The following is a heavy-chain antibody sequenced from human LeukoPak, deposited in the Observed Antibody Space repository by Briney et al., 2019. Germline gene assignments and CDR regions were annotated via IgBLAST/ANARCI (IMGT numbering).Heavy chain of an antibody. D-gene: IGHD6-19*01. Sequence: RAGGSLRLSCSASGFTFDDYGMSWVRQAPGKGLEWVSGINWNGGSTAYAGSVKGRFTISRDNAKNSLYLQMNSLRAEDTAVYYCAKKAGINGPQDYWGQGTLVTVSS. CDR3: AKKAGINGPQDY. V-gene: IGHV3-20*04. J-gene: IGHJ4*02. CDR1: GFTFDDYG. CDR2: INWNGGST.